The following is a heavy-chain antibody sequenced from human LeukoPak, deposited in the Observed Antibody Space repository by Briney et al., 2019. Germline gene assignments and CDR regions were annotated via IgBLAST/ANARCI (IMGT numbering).Heavy chain of an antibody. D-gene: IGHD4-17*01. V-gene: IGHV3-21*01. CDR2: ISSGSSAI. Sequence: GGSLRLSCEASGFTFTTYSMTWVRQAPGKGLEWVSIISSGSSAIFSADALKGRFTISRDDAKNLLYLDMNSLRAEDTAVYYCARGHTTVTRHFDFWGQGTLVTVSS. CDR3: ARGHTTVTRHFDF. J-gene: IGHJ4*02. CDR1: GFTFTTYS.